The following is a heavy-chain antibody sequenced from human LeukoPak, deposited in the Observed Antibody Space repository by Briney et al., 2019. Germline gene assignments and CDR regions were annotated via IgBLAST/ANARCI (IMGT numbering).Heavy chain of an antibody. V-gene: IGHV1-8*02. Sequence: ASVTVSCKASGYTFTSYGINWVRQATGQGLEWMGWMNPNSGNAGYAQKFQGRVTMTRNTSTNTAYMELSSLRPEDTAVYYCARGITYYYDSSVAYWGQGTLVTVSS. D-gene: IGHD3-22*01. CDR1: GYTFTSYG. J-gene: IGHJ4*02. CDR2: MNPNSGNA. CDR3: ARGITYYYDSSVAY.